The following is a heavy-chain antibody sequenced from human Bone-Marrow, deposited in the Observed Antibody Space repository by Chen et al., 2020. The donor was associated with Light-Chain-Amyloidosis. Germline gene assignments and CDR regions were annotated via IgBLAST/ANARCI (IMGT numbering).Heavy chain of an antibody. J-gene: IGHJ3*02. Sequence: LQLQGAGPGLVKPSEAVVPTFSGSGGSLRSTRYFWGWIRQPPGKGLEWVGNIYHTGNTYHNPALKSLVTMSVDTSKDQFSLLVTSVTAAATAIYYCARHAVVEDATAINAFDIWGQGTMVTVSS. V-gene: IGHV4-39*01. D-gene: IGHD2-15*01. CDR2: IYHTGNT. CDR3: ARHAVVEDATAINAFDI. CDR1: GGSLRSTRYF.